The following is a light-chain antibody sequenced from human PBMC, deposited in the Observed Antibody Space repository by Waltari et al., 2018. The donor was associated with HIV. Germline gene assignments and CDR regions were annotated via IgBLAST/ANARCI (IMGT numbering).Light chain of an antibody. J-gene: IGLJ2*01. V-gene: IGLV1-47*01. CDR1: SSNIGGNF. CDR2: RDN. CDR3: AAWDDSLTGVV. Sequence: QSVLTQPPSASGTPGQRVTISCSGSSSNIGGNFVYWYRQLPGTAPKLLIYRDNQGPSGFPDRFSGSKSGTSASLAISGLRSEDGADYYCAAWDDSLTGVVFGGGTKLTGL.